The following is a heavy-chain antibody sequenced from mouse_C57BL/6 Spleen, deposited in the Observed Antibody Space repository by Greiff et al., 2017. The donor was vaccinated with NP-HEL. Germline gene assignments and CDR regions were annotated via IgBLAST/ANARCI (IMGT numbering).Heavy chain of an antibody. D-gene: IGHD1-1*01. V-gene: IGHV1-64*01. J-gene: IGHJ4*01. CDR2: IHPNSGST. Sequence: QVQLQQPGAELVKPGASVKLSCKASGYTFTSYWMHWVKQRPGQGLEWIGMIHPNSGSTNYNEKFKSKATLTVDKSSSTAYMQLSSLTSEDSAVYYCARSLYITTVVASGMDYWGQGTSVTVSS. CDR1: GYTFTSYW. CDR3: ARSLYITTVVASGMDY.